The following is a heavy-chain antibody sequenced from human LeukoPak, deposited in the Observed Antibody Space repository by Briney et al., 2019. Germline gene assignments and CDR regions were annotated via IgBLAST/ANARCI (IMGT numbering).Heavy chain of an antibody. D-gene: IGHD1-26*01. Sequence: VASVKVSCKASGGTFTSYDISWVRQAPGQGLEWMGWISAYNGNTNYAQKLQGRVTMTTDTSTSTAYMELRSLRSDDTAVYYCARDSGSQRNWFDPWGQGTLVTVSS. V-gene: IGHV1-18*01. CDR3: ARDSGSQRNWFDP. J-gene: IGHJ5*02. CDR1: GGTFTSYD. CDR2: ISAYNGNT.